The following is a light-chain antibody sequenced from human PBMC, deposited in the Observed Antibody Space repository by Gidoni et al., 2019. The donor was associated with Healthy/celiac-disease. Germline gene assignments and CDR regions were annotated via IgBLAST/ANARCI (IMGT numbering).Light chain of an antibody. V-gene: IGKV3-15*01. Sequence: EIVMTQSPATLSVSPGERATPSCRASQIVSSNLAWYQQKPGQAPRLLIYGASTRATGIPARCSGSGSGTEFTLTISSLQSEDFAVYYCQQYNNWRTFGQGTKVEIK. CDR2: GAS. CDR3: QQYNNWRT. J-gene: IGKJ1*01. CDR1: QIVSSN.